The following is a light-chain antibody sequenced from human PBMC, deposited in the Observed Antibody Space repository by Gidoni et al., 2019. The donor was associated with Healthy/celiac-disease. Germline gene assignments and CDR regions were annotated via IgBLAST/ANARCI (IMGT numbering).Light chain of an antibody. Sequence: EIVLTQSPATQSLSPGERATLSCRASQSVSSYLAWYQQKPGQAPRLLIYDASNRATGIPARFSGSGSGTDFTLTISSLEPEDFAVYYCQQRSNWPPGWTFGQGTKVEIK. CDR2: DAS. J-gene: IGKJ1*01. CDR3: QQRSNWPPGWT. V-gene: IGKV3-11*01. CDR1: QSVSSY.